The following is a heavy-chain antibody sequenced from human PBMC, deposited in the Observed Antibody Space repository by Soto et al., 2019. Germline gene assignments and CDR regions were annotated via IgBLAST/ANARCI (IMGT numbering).Heavy chain of an antibody. V-gene: IGHV3-33*01. Sequence: QVQLVESGGGVVQPGRSLRLSCAASGFTFSSYGMHWVRQAPGKGLEWVAVIWYDGSNKYYADSVKGRFTISRDNSKNTLYLQMNSLRAEDTAVYYCARDTEEKHSGYDPELGYYYYYYYMDVWGKGTTVTVSS. CDR3: ARDTEEKHSGYDPELGYYYYYYYMDV. CDR2: IWYDGSNK. D-gene: IGHD5-12*01. J-gene: IGHJ6*03. CDR1: GFTFSSYG.